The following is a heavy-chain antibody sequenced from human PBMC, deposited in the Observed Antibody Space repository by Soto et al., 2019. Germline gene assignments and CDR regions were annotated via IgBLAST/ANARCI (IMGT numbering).Heavy chain of an antibody. D-gene: IGHD6-25*01. CDR3: ARGDSGGNPPSS. CDR1: GDTFTGYY. Sequence: QVQLVQSGAEVKKPGASVKVSCEASGDTFTGYYVHWVRQAPGQGLEWMGWISPHGGGAKYAQNFQGRVTLTTDTSHSTAYMEMTRLRSGDTAVYFCARGDSGGNPPSSWGQGTLVTASS. CDR2: ISPHGGGA. J-gene: IGHJ4*02. V-gene: IGHV1-2*02.